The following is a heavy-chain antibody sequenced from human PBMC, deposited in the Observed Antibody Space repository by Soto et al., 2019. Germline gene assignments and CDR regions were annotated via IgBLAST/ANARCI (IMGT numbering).Heavy chain of an antibody. CDR3: ARVVPGAEAWFGP. Sequence: QVQLVQSGGEVKRPGASVKVSCQTSGYTFSNYGITWVRQAPGQPLEWLGWISLYSDGTNYAQKFQGRVSMTTDTSTTAAYMELRSLRSDDTGVYYCARVVPGAEAWFGPWGQGTLVTVSS. CDR2: ISLYSDGT. J-gene: IGHJ5*02. D-gene: IGHD2-2*01. CDR1: GYTFSNYG. V-gene: IGHV1-18*01.